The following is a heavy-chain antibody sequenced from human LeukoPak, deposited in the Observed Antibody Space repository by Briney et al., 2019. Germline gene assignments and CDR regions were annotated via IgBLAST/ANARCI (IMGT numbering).Heavy chain of an antibody. CDR1: GFTFSSYA. V-gene: IGHV3-30-3*02. D-gene: IGHD3-3*01. CDR3: AKQDDFWSGYDFDY. Sequence: GGSLRLSCAASGFTFSSYAMHWVRQAPGKGLEWVAVISYDGSNKYYADSVKGRFTISRDNSKNTLYLQMNSLRAEDTAVYYCAKQDDFWSGYDFDYWGQGTLVTVSS. CDR2: ISYDGSNK. J-gene: IGHJ4*02.